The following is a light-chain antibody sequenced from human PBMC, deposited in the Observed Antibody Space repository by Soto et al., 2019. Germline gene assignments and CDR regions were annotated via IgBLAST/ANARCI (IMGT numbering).Light chain of an antibody. Sequence: IQLTQSPSSLSASVGDRVTITCRASQGISSNLVWYQQKSGKAPKLLLSAASTLHSGVPSRFSGSGSETDFTLTIASLQTEDFATYYCQQRHSYPITFGQGTRLEIK. CDR2: AAS. CDR3: QQRHSYPIT. J-gene: IGKJ5*01. CDR1: QGISSN. V-gene: IGKV1-9*01.